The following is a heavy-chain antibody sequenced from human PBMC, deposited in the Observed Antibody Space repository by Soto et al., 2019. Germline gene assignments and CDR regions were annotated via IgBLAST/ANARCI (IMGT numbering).Heavy chain of an antibody. Sequence: SLRLSCAASGFTFSSYEMNWVRQAPGKGLEWVSYISSSGSTIYYADSVKGRFTISRDNAKNSLYLQMNSLRAEDTAVYYCAVLGAGRYYDSSGYYRYNWFDPWGQGTLVTGSS. CDR1: GFTFSSYE. J-gene: IGHJ5*02. V-gene: IGHV3-48*03. CDR2: ISSSGSTI. CDR3: AVLGAGRYYDSSGYYRYNWFDP. D-gene: IGHD3-22*01.